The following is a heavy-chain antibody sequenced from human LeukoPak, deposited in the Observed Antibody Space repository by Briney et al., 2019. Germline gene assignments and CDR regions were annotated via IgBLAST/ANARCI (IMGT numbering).Heavy chain of an antibody. CDR3: AKAFREYGSSTYSSFDI. Sequence: GGSLRLSCAASGFTFSSYAMSWVRQAPGKGLQWVSTITGTTHYADSVRGRFTISRDNSKNILYLQMNSLSTEDTAIYYCAKAFREYGSSTYSSFDIWGQGTMVTVSS. V-gene: IGHV3-23*01. CDR1: GFTFSSYA. CDR2: ITGTT. J-gene: IGHJ3*02. D-gene: IGHD6-13*01.